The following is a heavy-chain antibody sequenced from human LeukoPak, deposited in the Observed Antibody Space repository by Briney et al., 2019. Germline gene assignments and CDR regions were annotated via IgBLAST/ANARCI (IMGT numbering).Heavy chain of an antibody. V-gene: IGHV1-69*06. Sequence: GASVKVSCKASGGTFSSYAISWVRQAPGQGLEWMGGIIPIFGTANYAQKFQGRVTITADKSTSTAYMVLSSLRSEDTAVYYCARGAAAGTLIFDYWGQGTLVTVSS. J-gene: IGHJ4*02. D-gene: IGHD6-13*01. CDR2: IIPIFGTA. CDR1: GGTFSSYA. CDR3: ARGAAAGTLIFDY.